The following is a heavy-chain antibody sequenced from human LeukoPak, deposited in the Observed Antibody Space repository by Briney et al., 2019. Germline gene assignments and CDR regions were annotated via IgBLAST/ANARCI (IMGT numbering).Heavy chain of an antibody. Sequence: GGSLRLSCAASGFTFSDYEMNWVRQAPGKGLEWVSYISFTGNTIKYADSVKGRFTISRDNAKNSLYLQMNSLRAEDTAVYYCAELGITMIGGVWGKGTTVTISS. D-gene: IGHD3-10*02. V-gene: IGHV3-48*03. CDR2: ISFTGNTI. CDR3: AELGITMIGGV. CDR1: GFTFSDYE. J-gene: IGHJ6*04.